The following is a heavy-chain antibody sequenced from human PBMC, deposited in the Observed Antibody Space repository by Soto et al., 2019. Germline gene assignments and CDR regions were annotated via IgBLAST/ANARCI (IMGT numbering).Heavy chain of an antibody. V-gene: IGHV3-23*01. CDR1: GFTFSSYA. D-gene: IGHD6-13*01. J-gene: IGHJ4*02. Sequence: EVQLLESGGGLVQPGGSLSLSCAASGFTFSSYAMSWVRKDPGKGLEWVSLISGSGGGTYYADSVKGRFTISRDNSKNTLYLQMKSLRAEDTAVHYCAKHAAAAAPDYWGQGTLVTVSS. CDR3: AKHAAAAAPDY. CDR2: ISGSGGGT.